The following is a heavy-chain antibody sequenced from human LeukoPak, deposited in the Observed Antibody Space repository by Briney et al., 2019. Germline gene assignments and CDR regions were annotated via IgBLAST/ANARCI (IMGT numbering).Heavy chain of an antibody. CDR2: IRTTAEGANFA. Sequence: GGSLRLSCAASGFTYTDYPMNWVRQAPGKGLEWVSNIRTTAEGANFAYYADSVKGRVTISRDDAKNTLYLHMNSLRDDDTAVYYCATDQQYAFDYWGQGILVTVSS. D-gene: IGHD1/OR15-1a*01. CDR1: GFTYTDYP. V-gene: IGHV3-48*02. J-gene: IGHJ4*02. CDR3: ATDQQYAFDY.